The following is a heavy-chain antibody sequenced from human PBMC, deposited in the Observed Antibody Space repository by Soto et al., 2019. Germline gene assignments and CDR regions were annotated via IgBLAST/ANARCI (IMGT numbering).Heavy chain of an antibody. V-gene: IGHV3-30*03. D-gene: IGHD2-2*02. Sequence: ESVGGVVQPGRSLRLTCSASGFLFSDFGMHWVRQAPGKGLEWVAVISYDGSSQYYAESVKGRFTISRDDSDHTLHLQMTSLRPDDTAVYHCARAGYCTRGNCYNYYSYGMDVWGQGTTVTVSS. CDR1: GFLFSDFG. CDR2: ISYDGSSQ. J-gene: IGHJ6*02. CDR3: ARAGYCTRGNCYNYYSYGMDV.